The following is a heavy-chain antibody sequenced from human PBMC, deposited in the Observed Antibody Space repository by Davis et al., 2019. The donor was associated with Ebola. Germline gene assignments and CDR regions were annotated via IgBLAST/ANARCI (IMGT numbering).Heavy chain of an antibody. V-gene: IGHV3-11*01. D-gene: IGHD6-13*01. CDR3: AKDTYSSSWYGGYYYYGMDV. J-gene: IGHJ6*02. CDR2: ISYSGATI. Sequence: GESLKISCAASGFTFSDNYMTWIRQAPGKGLEWVAYISYSGATIYYADAVKGRFTISRDNAKNSLYLQMNSLRAEDTTLYYCAKDTYSSSWYGGYYYYGMDVWGQGTTVTVSS. CDR1: GFTFSDNY.